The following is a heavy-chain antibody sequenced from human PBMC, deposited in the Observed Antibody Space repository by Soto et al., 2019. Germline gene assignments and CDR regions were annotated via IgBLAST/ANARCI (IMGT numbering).Heavy chain of an antibody. D-gene: IGHD2-2*01. CDR3: AGSTGSRYYASTWFDP. Sequence: VKVSCKASGGTFSSYAISWVRQAPGQGLEWMGGIIPIFGTANYAQKFQGRVTITADESTSTAYMELSSLRSEDTAVYYCAGSTGSRYYASTWFDPWGQGTLVTVSS. J-gene: IGHJ5*02. CDR2: IIPIFGTA. CDR1: GGTFSSYA. V-gene: IGHV1-69*01.